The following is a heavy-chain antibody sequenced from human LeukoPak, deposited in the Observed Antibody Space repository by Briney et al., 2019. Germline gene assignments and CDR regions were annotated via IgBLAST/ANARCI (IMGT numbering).Heavy chain of an antibody. D-gene: IGHD3-22*01. Sequence: PGGSLRLSCAASGFTFSSYAMSWVRQAPGKGLEWVSAISGSSSTIYYADSVKGRFTISRDNAKNSLYLQMNSLRAEDTAVYYCARVLHKRNYDSSGFYVYWGQGTLVTVSS. CDR1: GFTFSSYA. V-gene: IGHV3-48*01. CDR2: ISGSSSTI. CDR3: ARVLHKRNYDSSGFYVY. J-gene: IGHJ4*02.